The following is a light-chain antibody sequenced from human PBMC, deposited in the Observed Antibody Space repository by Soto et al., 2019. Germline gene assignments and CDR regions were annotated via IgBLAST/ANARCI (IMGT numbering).Light chain of an antibody. CDR1: QSISTS. V-gene: IGKV1-5*03. Sequence: DIQMTQSPSTLSAPVGDRVTITCRASQSISTSLAWYQQKPGKAPKVLIYKASSLESGVPSRFSGSGSGTEFTLTISSLQPDDFATYCCQHCDSYWTFGQGTKVEIK. CDR3: QHCDSYWT. CDR2: KAS. J-gene: IGKJ1*01.